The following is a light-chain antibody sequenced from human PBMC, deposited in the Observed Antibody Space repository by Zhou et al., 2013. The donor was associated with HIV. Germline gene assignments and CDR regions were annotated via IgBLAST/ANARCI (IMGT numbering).Light chain of an antibody. J-gene: IGKJ1*01. Sequence: EIVLTQSPGTLSLSPGERATLSCRASQSVSSSYLAWYQQKPGQAPRLLIYGASSRATGIPDRFSGSGSGTDFTLTISRLEPEDFAVYYCQQYGNWPYTNTFGQGTKVEIK. CDR3: QQYGNWPYTNT. V-gene: IGKV3-20*01. CDR1: QSVSSSY. CDR2: GAS.